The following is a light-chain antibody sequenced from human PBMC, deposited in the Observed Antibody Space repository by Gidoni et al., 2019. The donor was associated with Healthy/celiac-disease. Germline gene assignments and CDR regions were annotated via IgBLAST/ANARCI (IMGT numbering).Light chain of an antibody. CDR3: QQYYSTPWT. Sequence: DTVMSHSPYSLAVSPGERVTINCKSSQSVLYRSKNKNYIAWYQQNPGQPTNLLIYWASTRESGVPDRFSGSGSGTDFTLTISSLQAEDVAVYYCQQYYSTPWTFGQGTKVEIK. V-gene: IGKV4-1*01. J-gene: IGKJ1*01. CDR1: QSVLYRSKNKNY. CDR2: WAS.